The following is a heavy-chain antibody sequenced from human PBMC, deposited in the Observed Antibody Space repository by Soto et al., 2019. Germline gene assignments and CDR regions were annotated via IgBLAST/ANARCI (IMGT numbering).Heavy chain of an antibody. J-gene: IGHJ6*02. Sequence: ASVKVSCKASGYTFTSYDINWVRQATGQGLEWMGWMNPNSGNTGYAQKFQGRVTMTRNTSISTAYMELSSLRSEDTAVYYCARGMTTNYYYYYGMDVWGQGTTVTVSS. CDR2: MNPNSGNT. CDR3: ARGMTTNYYYYYGMDV. D-gene: IGHD1-1*01. CDR1: GYTFTSYD. V-gene: IGHV1-8*01.